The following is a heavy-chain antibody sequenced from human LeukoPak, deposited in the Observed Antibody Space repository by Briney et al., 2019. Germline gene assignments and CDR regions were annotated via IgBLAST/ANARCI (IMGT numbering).Heavy chain of an antibody. V-gene: IGHV4-59*08. CDR1: GGSISSHY. CDR2: IYYSGST. D-gene: IGHD6-13*01. Sequence: SSETLSLTCTVSGGSISSHYWSWIRQPPGKGLEWIGYIYYSGSTNYNPSLKSRVTISVDTSKNQFSLKLSSVTAADTAAYYCASSNSSSWYLGYWGQGTLVTVSS. J-gene: IGHJ4*02. CDR3: ASSNSSSWYLGY.